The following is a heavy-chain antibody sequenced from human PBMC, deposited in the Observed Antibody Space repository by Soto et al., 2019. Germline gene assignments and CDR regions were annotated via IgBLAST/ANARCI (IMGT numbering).Heavy chain of an antibody. CDR3: AKNYYFDC. Sequence: EVQLLESGGGLVQPGGSLRLSCTASGFTFSSFAMSWVRQAPGKGLEWVSSINIVGGATNFADSVKGRYTISRDDSKNTLYLQMNSLRAEDTAVYYCAKNYYFDCWGQGTRVTVSS. V-gene: IGHV3-23*01. CDR1: GFTFSSFA. CDR2: INIVGGAT. J-gene: IGHJ4*02.